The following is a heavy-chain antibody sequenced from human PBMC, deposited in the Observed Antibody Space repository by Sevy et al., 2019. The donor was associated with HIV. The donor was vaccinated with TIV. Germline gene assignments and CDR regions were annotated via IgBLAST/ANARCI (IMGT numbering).Heavy chain of an antibody. CDR2: ISSSSSTI. CDR3: ARGLSNVLLWFGVVHGGTY. J-gene: IGHJ4*02. V-gene: IGHV3-48*02. Sequence: GGSLRLSCAASGFTFSSYSVNWVRQAPGKGLEWVSYISSSSSTIYYADSVKGRFTISRDNAKNSLYLQMNSLRDEDTAVYYCARGLSNVLLWFGVVHGGTYWGQGTLVTVSS. CDR1: GFTFSSYS. D-gene: IGHD3-10*01.